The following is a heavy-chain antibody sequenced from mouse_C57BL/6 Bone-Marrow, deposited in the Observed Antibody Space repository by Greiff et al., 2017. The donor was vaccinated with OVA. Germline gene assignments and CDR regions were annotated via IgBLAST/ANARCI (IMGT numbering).Heavy chain of an antibody. J-gene: IGHJ2*01. CDR2: INPNNGGT. CDR3: ARSGRLGPLCDY. V-gene: IGHV1-26*01. D-gene: IGHD2-4*01. CDR1: GYTFTDYY. Sequence: EVQLQQSGPELVKPGASVKISCKASGYTFTDYYMNWVKQSHGKSLEWIGDINPNNGGTSYNQKFKGKATLTVDKSSSTAYMELRSLTSEDSAVYYCARSGRLGPLCDYWGQGTTLTVSS.